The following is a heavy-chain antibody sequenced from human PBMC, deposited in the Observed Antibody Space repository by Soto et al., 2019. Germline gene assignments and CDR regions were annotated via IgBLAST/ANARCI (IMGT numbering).Heavy chain of an antibody. CDR3: ARERGPHCTNGVCRGYFQH. CDR1: GFDFKSYG. V-gene: IGHV3-33*01. Sequence: QVQLVESGGGVVQPGRSLTLTCEASGFDFKSYGMHWVRQAPGKGLEWVALIWDDGSNKYYADSVKGRFTISRDNSKNTLFLQINSVRADDTATYYCARERGPHCTNGVCRGYFQHWGQGTLVTVSS. D-gene: IGHD2-8*01. CDR2: IWDDGSNK. J-gene: IGHJ1*01.